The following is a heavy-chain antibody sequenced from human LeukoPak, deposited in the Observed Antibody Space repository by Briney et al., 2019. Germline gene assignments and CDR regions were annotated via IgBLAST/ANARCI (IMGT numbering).Heavy chain of an antibody. Sequence: KPSETLSLTCAVYVGSFSGYYWSWIRQPPGKGLEWIGEINHSGSTNYNPSLKSRVTISVDTSKNQFSLKLSSVTAADTAVYYCAREAQLRYLDYWGQGTLVTVSS. J-gene: IGHJ4*02. CDR3: AREAQLRYLDY. V-gene: IGHV4-34*01. CDR2: INHSGST. CDR1: VGSFSGYY. D-gene: IGHD3-9*01.